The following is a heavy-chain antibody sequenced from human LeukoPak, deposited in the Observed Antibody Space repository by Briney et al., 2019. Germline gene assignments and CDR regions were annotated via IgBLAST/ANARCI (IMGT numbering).Heavy chain of an antibody. J-gene: IGHJ4*02. Sequence: GGSLRLSCAASGFTFSSYWMGWVRKAPGKRLEWVANMNMDGSEKYYADSAKGRFTISRDNARNSVYLQMNSLRVEDTAVYYCARDPVEWELLLDYWGQGTLVTVSS. CDR3: ARDPVEWELLLDY. V-gene: IGHV3-7*01. CDR2: MNMDGSEK. CDR1: GFTFSSYW. D-gene: IGHD1-26*01.